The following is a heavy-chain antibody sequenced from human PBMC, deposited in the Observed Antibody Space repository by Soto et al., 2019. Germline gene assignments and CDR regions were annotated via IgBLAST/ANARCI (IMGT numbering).Heavy chain of an antibody. CDR2: VSSSGTT. CDR3: ARVGHLNVYYGSDY. V-gene: IGHV4-59*01. D-gene: IGHD1-26*01. CDR1: GGSIRDSY. Sequence: QVQLQASGPGLVKPSETLSLICTVSGGSIRDSYWTWIRQPPGKGLEWIGYVSSSGTTKYSPSLKSRVTMSVDTSKTPFSLKVNSVTTAATAVYYCARVGHLNVYYGSDYWGQGILVTVSS. J-gene: IGHJ4*02.